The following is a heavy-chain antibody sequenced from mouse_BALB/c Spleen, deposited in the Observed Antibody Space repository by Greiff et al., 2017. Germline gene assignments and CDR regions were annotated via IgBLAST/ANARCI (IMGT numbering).Heavy chain of an antibody. Sequence: QVQLQQSGAELVKPGASVKLSCKASGYTFTSYWMHWVKQRPGQGLEWIGEINPSNGRTNYNEKFKSKATLTVDKSSSTAYMQLSSLTSEDSAVYYCATWDYYAMDYWGQGTSVTVSS. D-gene: IGHD4-1*01. CDR3: ATWDYYAMDY. CDR1: GYTFTSYW. J-gene: IGHJ4*01. CDR2: INPSNGRT. V-gene: IGHV1S81*02.